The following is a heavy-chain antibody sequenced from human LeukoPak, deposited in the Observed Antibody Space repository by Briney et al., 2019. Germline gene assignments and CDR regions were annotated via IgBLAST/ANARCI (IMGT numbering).Heavy chain of an antibody. CDR1: GFTFSRYW. D-gene: IGHD6-19*01. J-gene: IGHJ5*02. CDR2: IKQEGSEK. CDR3: ARDLAGRFDP. V-gene: IGHV3-7*01. Sequence: GGSLRLSCAASGFTFSRYWMSWVRQAPGKGLEWVANIKQEGSEKYHADSVKGRFTISRDNAKNSLYLQLNSLRADDTAVYYCARDLAGRFDPWGQGTLVTVSS.